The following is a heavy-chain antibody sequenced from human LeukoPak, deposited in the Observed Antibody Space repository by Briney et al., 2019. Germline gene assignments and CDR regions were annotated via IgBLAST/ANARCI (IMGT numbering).Heavy chain of an antibody. J-gene: IGHJ4*02. CDR1: GFGFDAYT. CDR3: AKDMNYHASGNCYNGFFDN. CDR2: ITWDGGTS. V-gene: IGHV3-43*01. Sequence: PGGSLRLSCTASGFGFDAYTMHWVRQPPGKGLEWVSLITWDGGTSYYGDSVKGRFSISRDNNKNSLYLQMNSLRTEDTAVYYCAKDMNYHASGNCYNGFFDNWGQGTLVTVSS. D-gene: IGHD3-10*01.